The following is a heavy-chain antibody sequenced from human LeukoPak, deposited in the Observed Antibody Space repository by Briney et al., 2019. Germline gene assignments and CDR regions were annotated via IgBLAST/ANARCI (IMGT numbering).Heavy chain of an antibody. CDR1: GYTFTGYY. D-gene: IGHD6-19*01. Sequence: ASVKVSCKASGYTFTGYYMYWVRQAPGQGLEWMGWINPHSGSTNYAQKFQGRVTMTRDTSISTAYKELSRLRSDDTAVYYCARNERYSSGWYPSGYYYMDVWGKGTTVTVSS. J-gene: IGHJ6*03. CDR2: INPHSGST. CDR3: ARNERYSSGWYPSGYYYMDV. V-gene: IGHV1-2*02.